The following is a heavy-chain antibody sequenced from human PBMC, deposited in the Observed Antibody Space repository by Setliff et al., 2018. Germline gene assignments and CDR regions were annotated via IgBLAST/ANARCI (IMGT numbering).Heavy chain of an antibody. Sequence: GGSLRLSCAASGFTFSSYAMHWVRQAPGKGLEWVAAISYDGSNKYYADSVKGRFTISRDNSKNTLYLQMNSLRAEDTAVYYCARDLSGWVRWELAYYWGQGTLVTVSS. D-gene: IGHD1-26*01. J-gene: IGHJ4*02. CDR2: ISYDGSNK. CDR3: ARDLSGWVRWELAYY. CDR1: GFTFSSYA. V-gene: IGHV3-30-3*01.